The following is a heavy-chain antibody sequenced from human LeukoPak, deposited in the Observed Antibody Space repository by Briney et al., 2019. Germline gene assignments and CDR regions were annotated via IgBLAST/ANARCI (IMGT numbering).Heavy chain of an antibody. D-gene: IGHD6-13*01. V-gene: IGHV4-39*07. J-gene: IGHJ5*02. CDR3: ASSPPAAAGAVNWFDP. Sequence: SETLSLTCTVSGGSISSSSYYWGWIRQPPGKGLEWIGSIYYSGSTYYNPSLKSRVTISVDTSKNQFSLKLSSVTAADTAVYYCASSPPAAAGAVNWFDPWGQGTLVTVSS. CDR1: GGSISSSSYY. CDR2: IYYSGST.